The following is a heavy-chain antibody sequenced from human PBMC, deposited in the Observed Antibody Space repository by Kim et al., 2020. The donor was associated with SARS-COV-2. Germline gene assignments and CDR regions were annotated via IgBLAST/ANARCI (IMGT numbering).Heavy chain of an antibody. Sequence: GGSLRLSCAASGFTFSNAWMSWVRQAPGKGLEWVGRIKSKTDGGTTDYAAPVKGRFTISRDDSKNTLYLQMNSLKTEDTAVYYCTTVSWGWWLPDLLRADYWGQGTLVTVSS. V-gene: IGHV3-15*01. CDR1: GFTFSNAW. D-gene: IGHD2-15*01. CDR3: TTVSWGWWLPDLLRADY. J-gene: IGHJ4*02. CDR2: IKSKTDGGTT.